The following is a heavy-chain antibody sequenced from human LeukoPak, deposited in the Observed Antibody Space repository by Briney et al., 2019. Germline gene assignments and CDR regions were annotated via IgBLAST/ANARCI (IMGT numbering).Heavy chain of an antibody. D-gene: IGHD4-17*01. CDR1: GGSITNDH. CDR3: ASIFSGLRGGDY. CDR2: IYYSGST. J-gene: IGHJ4*02. V-gene: IGHV4-59*01. Sequence: SETLSLTCTVSGGSITNDHWSWIRQPPGKGLEWIGYIYYSGSTNYNPSLKSRVTISVDTSKNQFSLKLSSVTAADTAVYYCASIFSGLRGGDYWGQGTLVTVSS.